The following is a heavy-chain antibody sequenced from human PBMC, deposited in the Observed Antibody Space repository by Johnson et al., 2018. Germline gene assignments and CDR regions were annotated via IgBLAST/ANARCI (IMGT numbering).Heavy chain of an antibody. Sequence: QVQLVESGAEVKKPGASVKVSCKASGYTFTSYDINWVRQATGQGPEWMGWMNPKSGNTGYAQTFQGRVTMTWDSSISTAYMELSSLGSEDTAVYYCARAWVGGHDAFDIWGQGTRVTVSS. CDR2: MNPKSGNT. V-gene: IGHV1-8*01. CDR3: ARAWVGGHDAFDI. D-gene: IGHD1-26*01. J-gene: IGHJ3*02. CDR1: GYTFTSYD.